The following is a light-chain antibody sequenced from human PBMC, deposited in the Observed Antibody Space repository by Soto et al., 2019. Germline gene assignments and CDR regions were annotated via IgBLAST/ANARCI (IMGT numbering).Light chain of an antibody. CDR2: DAS. J-gene: IGKJ1*01. CDR3: QQYNGFWS. Sequence: DIQMTQSPSTLSASVGDRVTITCRASQSIDTWLGWYQRKPGKAPKLLIYDASVLESGVPSRFSGSGSGTEFTLTISSLQPDDYATYYCQQYNGFWSLGQGTKVDIK. CDR1: QSIDTW. V-gene: IGKV1-5*01.